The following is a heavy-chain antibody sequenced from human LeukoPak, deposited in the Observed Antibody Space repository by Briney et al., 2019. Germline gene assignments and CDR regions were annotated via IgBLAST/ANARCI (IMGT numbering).Heavy chain of an antibody. CDR2: INPNGGGT. Sequence: GASVKVSCKASGYTFTGYYIHWVRQAPGQGLEWMGWINPNGGGTNYAQKLQGGVTMTRDTSINTAYMELSRLTSNDTAVYYCARGYSYGPYWGQGTLVTVSS. CDR1: GYTFTGYY. CDR3: ARGYSYGPY. V-gene: IGHV1-2*02. D-gene: IGHD5-18*01. J-gene: IGHJ4*02.